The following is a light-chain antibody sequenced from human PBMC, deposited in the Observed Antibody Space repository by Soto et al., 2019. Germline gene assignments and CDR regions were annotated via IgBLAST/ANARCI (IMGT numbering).Light chain of an antibody. CDR2: GAS. J-gene: IGKJ4*01. Sequence: EIVMTQSPATLSVCPGERATLSCRASQSVSSNLAWYQQKPGQAPRLLIYGASPRATGIPARFSGSGSGTEFTLTISSLQSEDFAVYYCQQYNNWPLTFGGGTKVEIK. V-gene: IGKV3-15*01. CDR3: QQYNNWPLT. CDR1: QSVSSN.